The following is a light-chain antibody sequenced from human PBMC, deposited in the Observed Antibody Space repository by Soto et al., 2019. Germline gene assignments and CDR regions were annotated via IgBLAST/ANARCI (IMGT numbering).Light chain of an antibody. CDR3: CAYSTSGTHV. Sequence: QSALTQPASVSGSPGQSITFSCTGTSSDVGCYDYVSWHQQHPGKAPKLIIYDVNNRPSGVPSRFSGSKSGNTASLIISGLQTEDEADYYCCAYSTSGTHVFGTGTKLTVL. CDR2: DVN. CDR1: SSDVGCYDY. V-gene: IGLV2-14*03. J-gene: IGLJ1*01.